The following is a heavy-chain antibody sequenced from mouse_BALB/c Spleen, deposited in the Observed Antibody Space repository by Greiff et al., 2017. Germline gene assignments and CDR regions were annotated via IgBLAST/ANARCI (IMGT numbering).Heavy chain of an antibody. CDR3: ARSDDYDGY. CDR1: GYTFTSYT. Sequence: VKVVESGAELARPGASVKMSCKASGYTFTSYTMHWVKQRPGQGLEWIGYINPSSGYTNYNQKFKDKATLTADKSSSTAYMQLSSLTSEDSAVYYCARSDDYDGYWGQGTTLTVSS. V-gene: IGHV1-4*01. D-gene: IGHD2-4*01. CDR2: INPSSGYT. J-gene: IGHJ2*01.